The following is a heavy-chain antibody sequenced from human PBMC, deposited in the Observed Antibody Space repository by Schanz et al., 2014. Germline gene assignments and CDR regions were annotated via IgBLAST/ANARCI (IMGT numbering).Heavy chain of an antibody. CDR3: ATGKGDILTGRY. CDR2: ISTSNGNT. D-gene: IGHD3-9*01. V-gene: IGHV1-3*04. J-gene: IGHJ4*02. Sequence: QVQLVQSGAEVKKPGASVKVSCKASGYSFISHAIHWVRQAPGQRLEWMGWISTSNGNTNYIQKLQGRVTMTTDTSTSTAYMELRSLKSEDTAVYYCATGKGDILTGRYWGQGTLVTVSS. CDR1: GYSFISHA.